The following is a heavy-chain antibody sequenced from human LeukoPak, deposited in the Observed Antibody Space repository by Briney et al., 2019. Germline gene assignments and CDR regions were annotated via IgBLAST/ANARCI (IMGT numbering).Heavy chain of an antibody. CDR3: ARGGATVINEYYFDY. CDR2: ISAYNGNT. V-gene: IGHV1-18*01. J-gene: IGHJ4*02. Sequence: ASVKVSCKASGYTFTSYGISWVRQAPGQGLEWMGWISAYNGNTNYAQKLQGRATMTTDTSTSTAYMELRSLRSDDTAVYYCARGGATVINEYYFDYWGQGTLVTVSS. D-gene: IGHD1-26*01. CDR1: GYTFTSYG.